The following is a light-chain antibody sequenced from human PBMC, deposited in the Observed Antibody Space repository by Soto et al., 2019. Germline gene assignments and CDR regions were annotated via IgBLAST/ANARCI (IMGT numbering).Light chain of an antibody. CDR3: QQTYSNPRT. CDR2: ASS. CDR1: QSISIY. J-gene: IGKJ1*01. V-gene: IGKV1-39*01. Sequence: DIQMTQSPSSLSASVGDRVTITCRTSQSISIYLNWYQQIPGKAPKLLIYASSNLHTGVPSRFSGSASGTDVTLTISSLQPEDFATYYCQQTYSNPRTFGQGTKVEIK.